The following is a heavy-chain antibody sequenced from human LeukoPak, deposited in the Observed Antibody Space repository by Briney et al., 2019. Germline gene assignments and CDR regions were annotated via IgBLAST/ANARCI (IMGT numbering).Heavy chain of an antibody. V-gene: IGHV3-7*01. Sequence: GGSLRLSCAASGFTISNYWMSWVRQAPGKGLEWVANIKQDGSVKYYVDSVKGRFTISRDNAESSLHLQMNSLRAEDTAIYYCARDYSATGGLDVWGKGTTVTISS. D-gene: IGHD3-10*01. CDR3: ARDYSATGGLDV. CDR1: GFTISNYW. J-gene: IGHJ6*04. CDR2: IKQDGSVK.